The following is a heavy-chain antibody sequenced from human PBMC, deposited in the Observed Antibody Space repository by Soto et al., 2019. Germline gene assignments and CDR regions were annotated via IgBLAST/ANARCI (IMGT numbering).Heavy chain of an antibody. CDR1: GYSFTSYW. CDR2: IDPSDSYT. D-gene: IGHD3-22*01. Sequence: PGESLKISCKGSGYSFTSYWISWVRQMPGKGLEWMGRIDPSDSYTNYSPSFQGHVTISADKSISTAYLQWSSLKALDTAMYYCARRVRYYGSSGYYYFDYWGQGTLVTVSS. CDR3: ARRVRYYGSSGYYYFDY. V-gene: IGHV5-10-1*01. J-gene: IGHJ4*02.